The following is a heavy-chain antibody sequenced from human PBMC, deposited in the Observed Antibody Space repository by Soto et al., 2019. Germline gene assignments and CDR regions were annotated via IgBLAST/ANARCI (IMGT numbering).Heavy chain of an antibody. CDR2: IKRDEREK. D-gene: IGHD1-7*01. Sequence: EVQLVESGGGLVQPGGSLRLSCEASGFTFSNYWMSWVRQAPGEGLEWVANIKRDEREKYYVDSVKGRFTISRDNAKNSLYLQMNSLKAEDSAVYYCARSGINWDYPHACWGQGTLVTVSS. CDR1: GFTFSNYW. CDR3: ARSGINWDYPHAC. V-gene: IGHV3-7*05. J-gene: IGHJ4*02.